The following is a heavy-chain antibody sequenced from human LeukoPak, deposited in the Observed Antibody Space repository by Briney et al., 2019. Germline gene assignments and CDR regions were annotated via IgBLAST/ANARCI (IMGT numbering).Heavy chain of an antibody. CDR3: AKDLGRYRNNYFDY. Sequence: GGSLRLSCAASGFTFSSYAMSWVRQAPEKGLEWVSAISGSGGGTYYADSVKGRFTISRDDSKNTLYLQMNSLRAEDTAVYYCAKDLGRYRNNYFDYWGQGTLVTVSS. D-gene: IGHD1-26*01. CDR2: ISGSGGGT. V-gene: IGHV3-23*01. J-gene: IGHJ4*02. CDR1: GFTFSSYA.